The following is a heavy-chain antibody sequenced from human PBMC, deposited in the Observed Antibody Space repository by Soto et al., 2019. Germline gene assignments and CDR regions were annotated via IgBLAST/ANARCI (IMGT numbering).Heavy chain of an antibody. CDR1: GYTFTGYY. J-gene: IGHJ4*02. V-gene: IGHV1-2*04. CDR3: ARGLAIVVVPAAMPRKRDYFDY. Sequence: GASVKVSCKASGYTFTGYYMHWVRQAPGQGLEWMGWINPNSGGTNYAQKFQGWVTMTRDTSISTAYMELSRLRSDDTAVYYCARGLAIVVVPAAMPRKRDYFDYWGQGTLVTVSS. D-gene: IGHD2-2*01. CDR2: INPNSGGT.